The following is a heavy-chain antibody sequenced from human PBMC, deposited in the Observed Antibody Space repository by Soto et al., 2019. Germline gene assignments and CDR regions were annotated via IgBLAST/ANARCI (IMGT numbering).Heavy chain of an antibody. D-gene: IGHD3-22*01. V-gene: IGHV1-18*04. CDR1: GYTFTSYG. J-gene: IGHJ4*02. CDR3: ARDGVTMIVVDLFDY. Sequence: SVKVSCKASGYTFTSYGISWVRQAPGQGLEWMGWISAYNGNTNYAQKLQGRVTMTTDTSTSTAYMELRSLRSDDTAVYYCARDGVTMIVVDLFDYWGQGNLVTVSS. CDR2: ISAYNGNT.